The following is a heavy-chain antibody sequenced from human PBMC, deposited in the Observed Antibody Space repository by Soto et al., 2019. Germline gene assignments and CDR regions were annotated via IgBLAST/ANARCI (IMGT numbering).Heavy chain of an antibody. Sequence: EVQLVESGGGLVQPGRSLRLSCVASGFTFDDYSMHWVRQAPGKGLEWVSGISRNSDFLVYADSVKGRFTISRDNAKSSLYLQMNSLRAEDTAFYHCARRYVGGGTFHPFDYWGQGALITVSS. CDR2: ISRNSDFL. V-gene: IGHV3-9*01. D-gene: IGHD2-15*01. CDR3: ARRYVGGGTFHPFDY. J-gene: IGHJ4*02. CDR1: GFTFDDYS.